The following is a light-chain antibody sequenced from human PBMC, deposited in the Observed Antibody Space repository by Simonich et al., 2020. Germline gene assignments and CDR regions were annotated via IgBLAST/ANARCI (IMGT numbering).Light chain of an antibody. Sequence: SYVLTQPPSVSVAPGKTARITCGGNNIGSKSVHWYQQKPGQAPVLVGYDDSDRPSGSPERFACSNSGNTATLTISRVEAGDEADYYCQVWDSSSDHVVFGGGTKLTVL. V-gene: IGLV3-21*03. CDR1: NIGSKS. CDR3: QVWDSSSDHVV. J-gene: IGLJ2*01. CDR2: DDS.